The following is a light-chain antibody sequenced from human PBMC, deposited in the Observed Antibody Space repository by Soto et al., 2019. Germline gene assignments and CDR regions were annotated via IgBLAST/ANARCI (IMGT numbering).Light chain of an antibody. V-gene: IGKV3-20*01. Sequence: EIVLTQSPGTLSLSPGERATLSCRASQTVSSGFLAWYQQKPGQAPRLLIYGTSSRATGIPDRFSGSGSGTDFTLTISRLEPEDFAVYYCQQYGSSPLTFGPATKVDIK. CDR3: QQYGSSPLT. CDR2: GTS. CDR1: QTVSSGF. J-gene: IGKJ3*01.